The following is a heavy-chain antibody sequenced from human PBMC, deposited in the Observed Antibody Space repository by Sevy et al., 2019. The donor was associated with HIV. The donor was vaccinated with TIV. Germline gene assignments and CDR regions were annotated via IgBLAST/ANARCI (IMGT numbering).Heavy chain of an antibody. J-gene: IGHJ4*02. V-gene: IGHV3-11*06. CDR3: ARRAVNWDYFEY. CDR2: ISGLSNYI. Sequence: GGSLRLSCTASGFTFSDYYMSWIRQAPGKGLEWVSYISGLSNYINYAVSVKDRFSISRDNVKDSLYLQMNSLRADDTAVYFCARRAVNWDYFEYWGQGTLVTVSS. CDR1: GFTFSDYY. D-gene: IGHD3-16*01.